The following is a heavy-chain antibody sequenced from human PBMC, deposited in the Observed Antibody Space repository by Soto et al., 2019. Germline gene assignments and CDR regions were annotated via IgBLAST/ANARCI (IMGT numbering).Heavy chain of an antibody. Sequence: ASVKVSCKASGYTFTGYYMHWVRQAPGQGLEWMGWINPNSGGTNYAQKFQGWVTMTRDTSISTAYMELSRLRSDDTAVYYCAREHRRSHGSWLDPWGQGTLVSVSS. J-gene: IGHJ5*02. D-gene: IGHD6-13*01. CDR1: GYTFTGYY. CDR2: INPNSGGT. CDR3: AREHRRSHGSWLDP. V-gene: IGHV1-2*04.